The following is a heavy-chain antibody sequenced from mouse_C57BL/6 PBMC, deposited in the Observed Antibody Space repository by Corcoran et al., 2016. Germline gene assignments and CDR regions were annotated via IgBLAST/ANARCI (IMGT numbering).Heavy chain of an antibody. V-gene: IGHV1-26*01. CDR2: INPNNGGT. CDR1: GYTFTDYY. CDR3: ASDYEPAWFAY. Sequence: EVQLQQSGPELVKPGASVKISCKASGYTFTDYYWNWVKQSHGKSLEWIGDINPNNGGTSYNQKFKGKATLTVHKSSSTAYMELRSLTSEDSAVYYCASDYEPAWFAYWGQGTLVTVSA. D-gene: IGHD2-4*01. J-gene: IGHJ3*01.